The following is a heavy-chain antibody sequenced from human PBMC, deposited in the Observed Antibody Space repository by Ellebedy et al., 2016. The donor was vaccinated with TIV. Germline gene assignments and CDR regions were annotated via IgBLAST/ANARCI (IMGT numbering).Heavy chain of an antibody. CDR3: AREAVEVATIEDHYYYMDV. Sequence: GSLRLSCTVSGGSISSYYWSWIRQPPGKGLEWIGYIYYSGSTNHNPSLKSRVTISVDTSKNQFSLMLSSVTAADTAVYYCAREAVEVATIEDHYYYMDVWGKGTTVTVSS. D-gene: IGHD5-24*01. CDR1: GGSISSYY. J-gene: IGHJ6*03. V-gene: IGHV4-59*01. CDR2: IYYSGST.